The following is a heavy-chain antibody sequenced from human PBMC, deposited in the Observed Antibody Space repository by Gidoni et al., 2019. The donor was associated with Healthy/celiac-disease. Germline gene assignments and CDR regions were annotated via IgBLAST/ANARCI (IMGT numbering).Heavy chain of an antibody. CDR3: ARVRYYYDSSGRLNY. CDR2: ISSSSSNK. J-gene: IGHJ4*02. D-gene: IGHD3-22*01. Sequence: VQLVESGGGWVKPGGSLRLSCAASGFPFRSYSMNWVRQAPGKGLEWVSSISSSSSNKYYADSVKARFTISRDNAKNSLYLQMNSLRAEDTAVYYCARVRYYYDSSGRLNYWGQGTLVTVSS. V-gene: IGHV3-21*01. CDR1: GFPFRSYS.